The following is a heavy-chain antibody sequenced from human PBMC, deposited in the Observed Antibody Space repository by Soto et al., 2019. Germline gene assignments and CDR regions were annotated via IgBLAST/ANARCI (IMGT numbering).Heavy chain of an antibody. CDR1: GFTFSSYW. CDR2: IKQDGSEK. D-gene: IGHD3-3*01. Sequence: QPGGSLRLSCAASGFTFSSYWMSWVRQAPGKGLEWVANIKQDGSEKYYVDSVKGRFTISRDNAKNSLYLQMNSLRAEDTAVYYCARDRYSYYDFWSGSLPYYHYVMDVWGQGTTVTVSS. J-gene: IGHJ6*02. CDR3: ARDRYSYYDFWSGSLPYYHYVMDV. V-gene: IGHV3-7*01.